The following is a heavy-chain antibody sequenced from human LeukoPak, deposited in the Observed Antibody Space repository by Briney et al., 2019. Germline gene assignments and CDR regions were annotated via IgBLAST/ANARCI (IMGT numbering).Heavy chain of an antibody. Sequence: GGSLRLSCTTSGFTFGTHTMHWFRQAPGKGLQWIGFIRSGGTTQYAASVKGRFTISRDDSKSIAYLQMNSLKTEDTAVYYCTRRYNYDSSGYYYVRDAFDIWGQGTMVTVSS. J-gene: IGHJ3*02. D-gene: IGHD3-22*01. CDR3: TRRYNYDSSGYYYVRDAFDI. CDR2: IRSGGTT. V-gene: IGHV3-49*03. CDR1: GFTFGTHT.